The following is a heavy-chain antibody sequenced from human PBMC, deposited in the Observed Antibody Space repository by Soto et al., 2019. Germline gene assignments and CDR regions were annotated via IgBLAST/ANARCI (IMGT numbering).Heavy chain of an antibody. Sequence: ASVKVSCKASGYTFTGYYMHWVRQAPGQGLEWMGWINPNSGGTNYAQKFQGWVTMTRDTSISTAYMELSRLRSDDTAVYYCARDPLDYSNYDLIYGMDVWGQGTTVTVSS. CDR1: GYTFTGYY. V-gene: IGHV1-2*04. J-gene: IGHJ6*02. D-gene: IGHD4-4*01. CDR2: INPNSGGT. CDR3: ARDPLDYSNYDLIYGMDV.